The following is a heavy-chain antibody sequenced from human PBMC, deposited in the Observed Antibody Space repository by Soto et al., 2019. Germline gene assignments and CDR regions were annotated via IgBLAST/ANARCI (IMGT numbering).Heavy chain of an antibody. CDR2: IIPYYNTL. Sequence: QAQVVQSGAEVRKPGSSVKLSCKASEGTFNSYAIAWVRQAPGQGLEWMGGIIPYYNTLNYAQKFQDRVTINADDSANTVYTELSSLGSDDTAVYFCARGASRWYPYFFDSWAQGTLVTVSS. J-gene: IGHJ4*02. D-gene: IGHD6-13*01. CDR1: EGTFNSYA. V-gene: IGHV1-69*01. CDR3: ARGASRWYPYFFDS.